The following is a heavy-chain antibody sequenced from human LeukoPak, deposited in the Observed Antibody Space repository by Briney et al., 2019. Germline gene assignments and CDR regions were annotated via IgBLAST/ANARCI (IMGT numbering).Heavy chain of an antibody. J-gene: IGHJ4*02. Sequence: GGSLRLSCAASGFTFSSYAMSWVRQAPGKGLEWVSAISGSGGSTYYADSVKGRFTISRDNSKNTLYLQMNNLRAEDTAVYYCAKDESGSYYSYFDYWGQGTLVTVSS. D-gene: IGHD1-26*01. CDR2: ISGSGGST. V-gene: IGHV3-23*01. CDR3: AKDESGSYYSYFDY. CDR1: GFTFSSYA.